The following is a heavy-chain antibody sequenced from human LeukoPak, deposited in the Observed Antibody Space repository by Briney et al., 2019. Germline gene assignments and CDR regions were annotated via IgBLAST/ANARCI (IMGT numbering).Heavy chain of an antibody. CDR1: GFTFSSYA. V-gene: IGHV1-3*01. Sequence: ASVNVSCKASGFTFSSYAISWVRQAPGQGLEWMGWINAGNGNTKYSQKFQGRVTITRDTSASTAYMELSSLRSEDTAVYYCARDRALAATLLAFDPWGQGTLVTVSS. J-gene: IGHJ5*02. CDR2: INAGNGNT. D-gene: IGHD2-15*01. CDR3: ARDRALAATLLAFDP.